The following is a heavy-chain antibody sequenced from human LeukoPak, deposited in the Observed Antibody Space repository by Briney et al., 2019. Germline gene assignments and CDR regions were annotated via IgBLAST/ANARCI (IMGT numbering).Heavy chain of an antibody. D-gene: IGHD2-21*01. CDR2: IYYSGST. CDR3: ASGAYCGGDCFMPYYYYYYMDV. Sequence: SETLSLTCTVSGGSISSYYWSWIRQPPGKGLEWIGYIYYSGSTNYNPSLKSRVTISVDTSKNQFSLKLSSVTAADTAVYYCASGAYCGGDCFMPYYYYYYMDVWGKGTTVTVFS. J-gene: IGHJ6*03. CDR1: GGSISSYY. V-gene: IGHV4-59*01.